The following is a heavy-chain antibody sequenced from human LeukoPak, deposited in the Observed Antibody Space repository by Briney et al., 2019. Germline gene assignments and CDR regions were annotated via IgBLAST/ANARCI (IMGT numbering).Heavy chain of an antibody. J-gene: IGHJ4*02. D-gene: IGHD3-22*01. Sequence: GGSLRLSCAASGFTFSNYGIHWVRQAPGKGLEWVTFIRYDGSNKYYADSVKGRFTISRDNSKNTLYLQMNSLRAVDTAIYYCAKDNRAYYYGSSGYDYWGQGTLVTVSS. CDR3: AKDNRAYYYGSSGYDY. CDR2: IRYDGSNK. CDR1: GFTFSNYG. V-gene: IGHV3-30*02.